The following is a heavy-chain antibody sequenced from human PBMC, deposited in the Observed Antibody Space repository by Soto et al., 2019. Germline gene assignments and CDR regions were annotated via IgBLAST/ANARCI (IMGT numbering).Heavy chain of an antibody. J-gene: IGHJ4*02. CDR1: GFTFSSYW. Sequence: EVQLVESGGGLVQPGGSRRLSCAASGFTFSSYWMSWVRQAPGKGLEWVAIIKQDGSDKHYVDSVKGRFTISRDNAKNSLYLQMNSLRAEDTTVYYCARNRDYAFDYWGRGTLVTVSS. D-gene: IGHD4-17*01. CDR3: ARNRDYAFDY. V-gene: IGHV3-7*01. CDR2: IKQDGSDK.